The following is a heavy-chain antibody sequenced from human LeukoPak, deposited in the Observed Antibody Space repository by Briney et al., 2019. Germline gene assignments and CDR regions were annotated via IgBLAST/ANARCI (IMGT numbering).Heavy chain of an antibody. CDR3: ARDNYAGANWFDP. CDR1: GYTFTNYY. D-gene: IGHD1-7*01. CDR2: INPSDGIT. V-gene: IGHV1-46*01. J-gene: IGHJ5*02. Sequence: ASVKVSCKASGYTFTNYYIHWVRQAPGQGLEWMGLINPSDGITSYGENFEGRITMTRDTSTTTVYMEVRSLRSEDTAVYYCARDNYAGANWFDPWGQGTLVTVSS.